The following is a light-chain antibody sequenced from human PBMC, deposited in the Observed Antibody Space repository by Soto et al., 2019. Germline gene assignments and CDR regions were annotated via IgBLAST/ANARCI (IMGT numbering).Light chain of an antibody. J-gene: IGLJ3*02. CDR3: ATWDTSLSAVV. Sequence: QAVVTQPPSVSAAPGQKVTISCFGSSSNIGDNFVSWHQQFPGTAPKLLIYANHRRPSGIPDRFSASKSGTSATLAITGLQTGDEADYYCATWDTSLSAVVFGGGTKVTVL. V-gene: IGLV1-51*01. CDR2: ANH. CDR1: SSNIGDNF.